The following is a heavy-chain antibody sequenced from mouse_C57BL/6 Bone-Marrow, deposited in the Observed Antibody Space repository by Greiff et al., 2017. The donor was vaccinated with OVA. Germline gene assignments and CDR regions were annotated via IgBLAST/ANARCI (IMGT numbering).Heavy chain of an antibody. V-gene: IGHV5-6*01. CDR3: ARHKPPITTVPAWFAY. CDR1: GFTFSSYG. CDR2: ISSGGSYT. D-gene: IGHD1-1*01. J-gene: IGHJ3*01. Sequence: EVQVVESEGDLVKPGGSLKLSCAASGFTFSSYGMSWVRQTPDKRLEWVATISSGGSYTYYPDSVKGRFTISRDNAKNTLYLQMSSLKSEDTAMYYCARHKPPITTVPAWFAYWGQGTLVTVSA.